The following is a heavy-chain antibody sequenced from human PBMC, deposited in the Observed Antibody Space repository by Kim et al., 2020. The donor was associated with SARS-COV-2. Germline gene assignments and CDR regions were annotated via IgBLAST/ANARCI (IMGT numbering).Heavy chain of an antibody. CDR1: GGSISSYY. Sequence: SETLSLTCTVSGGSISSYYWSWIRQPPGKGLEWIGYIYYSGSTNYNPSLKSRVTISVDTSKNQFSLKLSSVTAADTAVYYCARSLSGNLDAFDIWGQGK. CDR3: ARSLSGNLDAFDI. V-gene: IGHV4-59*01. J-gene: IGHJ3*02. CDR2: IYYSGST. D-gene: IGHD1-26*01.